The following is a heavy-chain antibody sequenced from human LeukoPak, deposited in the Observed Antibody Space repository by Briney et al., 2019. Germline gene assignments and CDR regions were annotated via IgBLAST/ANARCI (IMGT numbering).Heavy chain of an antibody. V-gene: IGHV3-9*01. CDR2: INWNSGSI. CDR1: GFTFDDYA. CDR3: ANGIHIVGATHAFDY. Sequence: PGGSLRLSCAASGFTFDDYAMYWVRQAPGKGLEWVSGINWNSGSIGYADSLKGRFTISRDNAKNSLYLQMNSLRTEDTALYYCANGIHIVGATHAFDYWGQGTLVTVSS. D-gene: IGHD1-26*01. J-gene: IGHJ4*02.